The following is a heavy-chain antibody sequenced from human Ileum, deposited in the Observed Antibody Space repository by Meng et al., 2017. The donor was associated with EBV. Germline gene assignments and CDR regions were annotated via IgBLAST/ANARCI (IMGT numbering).Heavy chain of an antibody. Sequence: QVHLQESGPGLVNPSGTLSLTCAVSGGSISVINWWSWVRQSPEKGLEWIGEMSDSGITHYNPSLKSRVTISADKSNNQFSLKLTSVTSADTAVYFCAKNGEKYFEYWGQGTLVTVSS. CDR2: MSDSGIT. J-gene: IGHJ4*02. CDR3: AKNGEKYFEY. V-gene: IGHV4-4*02. CDR1: GGSISVINW.